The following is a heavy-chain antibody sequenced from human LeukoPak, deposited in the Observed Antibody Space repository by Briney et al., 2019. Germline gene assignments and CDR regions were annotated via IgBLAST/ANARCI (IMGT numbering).Heavy chain of an antibody. CDR1: GFTFSRYW. V-gene: IGHV3-74*01. J-gene: IGHJ4*02. CDR3: AVKGGYNDLDAPFDY. Sequence: GGSLRLSCAGSGFTFSRYWMHWVRQAPGKGLEWVSRVNGDGSTTTYADSVKGRFTISRDNAKNTLYLQMNSLRVEDTAVYYCAVKGGYNDLDAPFDYWGPGTLVTVSS. D-gene: IGHD5-12*01. CDR2: VNGDGSTT.